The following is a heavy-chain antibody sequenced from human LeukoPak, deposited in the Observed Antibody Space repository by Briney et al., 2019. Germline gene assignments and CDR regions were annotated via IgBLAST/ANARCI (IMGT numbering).Heavy chain of an antibody. CDR3: ARGYGSGSYYYYGMDV. V-gene: IGHV4-39*07. CDR1: DGSISSSSYY. D-gene: IGHD3-10*01. CDR2: IYYSGST. J-gene: IGHJ6*02. Sequence: PSETLSLTCTVSDGSISSSSYYWGWIRQPPGKGLEWIGSIYYSGSTYYNPSLKSRVTISVDKSKNQFSLKLSSVTAADTAVYYCARGYGSGSYYYYGMDVWGQGTTVTVSS.